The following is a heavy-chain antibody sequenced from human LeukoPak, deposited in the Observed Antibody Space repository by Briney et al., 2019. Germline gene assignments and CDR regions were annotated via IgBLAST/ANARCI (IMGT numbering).Heavy chain of an antibody. J-gene: IGHJ4*02. CDR3: AKGVIAAADFFDY. CDR2: ISGSGGST. V-gene: IGHV3-23*01. D-gene: IGHD6-13*01. Sequence: GSLRLSCASSGFTFSRYCMSLVRQAPGKGLEWVSAISGSGGSTYYADSVKGRFTISRDNSKNTLYLQMNSLRAEDTAVYYCAKGVIAAADFFDYWGQGTLVTVSS. CDR1: GFTFSRYC.